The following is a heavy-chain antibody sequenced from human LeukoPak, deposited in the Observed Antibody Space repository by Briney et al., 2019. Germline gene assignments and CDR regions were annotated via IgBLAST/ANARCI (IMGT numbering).Heavy chain of an antibody. CDR1: GYTFTGYY. Sequence: GASVKVSCKASGYTFTGYYMHWVRQAPGQGLEWMGWINPNSGGTNYAQKFQGRVTMTRDTSISTAYMELSRLRSDDTAVYYCARAPTGDNTYYYYYMDVWGKGTTVTVSS. V-gene: IGHV1-2*02. J-gene: IGHJ6*03. CDR2: INPNSGGT. D-gene: IGHD7-27*01. CDR3: ARAPTGDNTYYYYYMDV.